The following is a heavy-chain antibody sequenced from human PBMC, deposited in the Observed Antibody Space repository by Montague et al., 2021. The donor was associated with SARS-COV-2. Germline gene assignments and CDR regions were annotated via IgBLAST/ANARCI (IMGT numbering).Heavy chain of an antibody. CDR1: GGSVGSSD. Sequence: SETLSLTCTVSGGSVGSSDWGWTRQSPGKGLEWIGYFYSVGSTVYNPSLKSRATISRDTSKNQFSLTVRSVTAADTAVYYCARATMTAAAFDIWGQGTMVTVSS. CDR3: ARATMTAAAFDI. D-gene: IGHD1-14*01. J-gene: IGHJ3*02. CDR2: FYSVGST. V-gene: IGHV4-59*02.